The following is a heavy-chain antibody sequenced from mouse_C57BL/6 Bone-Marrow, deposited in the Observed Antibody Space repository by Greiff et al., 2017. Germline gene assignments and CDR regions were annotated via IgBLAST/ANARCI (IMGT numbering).Heavy chain of an antibody. Sequence: VQLQESGAELVRPGASVKLSCKASGYTFTDYYINWVKQRPGQGLEWIARIYPGSGNTYYKEKFKGKATLTAEKSSSTAYMQLSSLTSADSAVYFCARYDYDGFDYWGQGTTLTVSS. CDR1: GYTFTDYY. J-gene: IGHJ2*01. D-gene: IGHD2-4*01. CDR2: IYPGSGNT. CDR3: ARYDYDGFDY. V-gene: IGHV1-76*01.